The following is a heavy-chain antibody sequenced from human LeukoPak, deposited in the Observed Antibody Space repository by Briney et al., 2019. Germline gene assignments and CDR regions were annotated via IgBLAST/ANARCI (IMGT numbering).Heavy chain of an antibody. D-gene: IGHD3-22*01. J-gene: IGHJ4*02. V-gene: IGHV3-23*01. Sequence: GVSLRLSCAASGFTFTTYAMSWVRQAPGKGLEWVSAISGSGGSTYYADSVKGRFTISRDNSKNTLYLQMNSLRAEDTAVYYCARRCYDSSGFDYWGQGTLVTVSS. CDR1: GFTFTTYA. CDR3: ARRCYDSSGFDY. CDR2: ISGSGGST.